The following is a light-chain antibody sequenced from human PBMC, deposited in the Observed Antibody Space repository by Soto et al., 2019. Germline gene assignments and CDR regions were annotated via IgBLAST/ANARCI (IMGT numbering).Light chain of an antibody. Sequence: EIVLTQSPATLSLSPGERATLSCRASQSVSSYLAWYQQKPGQGPRLLIYDASNRATGIPARFSGSGSGTDFTLTISSLEPEDFAVYYCQQRRSWPRTFGQGTKVEIQ. J-gene: IGKJ1*01. V-gene: IGKV3-11*01. CDR2: DAS. CDR1: QSVSSY. CDR3: QQRRSWPRT.